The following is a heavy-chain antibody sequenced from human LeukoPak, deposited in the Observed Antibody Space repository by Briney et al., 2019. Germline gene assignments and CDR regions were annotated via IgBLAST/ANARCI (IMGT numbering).Heavy chain of an antibody. CDR2: IRYDGSNQ. V-gene: IGHV3-30*02. J-gene: IGHJ4*02. CDR1: GFTFSSYG. CDR3: AKGHDYGDSSFDY. D-gene: IGHD4-17*01. Sequence: GGSLRLSCAASGFTFSSYGLHWVRQAPGQGLEWVTFIRYDGSNQYYADSVKGRFAISRDNSKNTMFLQMHSLSSKDKDVDYCAKGHDYGDSSFDYWGQGTLVTVSS.